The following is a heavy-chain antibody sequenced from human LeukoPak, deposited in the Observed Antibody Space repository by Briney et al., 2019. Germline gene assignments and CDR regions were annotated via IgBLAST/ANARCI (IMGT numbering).Heavy chain of an antibody. CDR2: INHSGST. D-gene: IGHD5-12*01. J-gene: IGHJ4*02. CDR3: ARATTFDY. CDR1: GASISSYY. V-gene: IGHV4-34*01. Sequence: SETLSLICTVSGASISSYYWSWIRQPPGKGLEWIGEINHSGSTNYNPSLKSRVTISVDTSKNQFSLKLSSVTAADTAVYYCARATTFDYWGQGTLVTVSS.